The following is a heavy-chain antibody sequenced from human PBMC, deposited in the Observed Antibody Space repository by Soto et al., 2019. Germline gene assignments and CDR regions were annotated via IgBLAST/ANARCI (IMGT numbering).Heavy chain of an antibody. J-gene: IGHJ6*02. CDR1: GGTFSSYV. Sequence: GASVKVSCKASGGTFSSYVISWVRQAPVQGLEWMGGIIPIFGTANYAQKFQGRVTITADESASTAYMELSSLRSEDTAVYYCARGAGQYDFWSGYPQTYGMDVWGQGTTVPVSS. D-gene: IGHD3-3*01. CDR3: ARGAGQYDFWSGYPQTYGMDV. V-gene: IGHV1-69*13. CDR2: IIPIFGTA.